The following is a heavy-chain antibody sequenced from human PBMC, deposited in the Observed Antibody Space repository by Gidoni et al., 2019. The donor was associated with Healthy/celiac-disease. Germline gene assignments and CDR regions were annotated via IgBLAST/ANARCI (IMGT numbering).Heavy chain of an antibody. Sequence: QVQLVQSGAEVKKPGSSVKVSCKASGGTFSSYAISWVRQAPGQGLEWMGGIIPIFGTANYAQKFQGRVTITADESTSTAYMELSSLRSEDTAVYYCASPATIFGVVSTRYYGMDVWGQGTTVTVSS. D-gene: IGHD3-3*01. CDR3: ASPATIFGVVSTRYYGMDV. V-gene: IGHV1-69*01. J-gene: IGHJ6*02. CDR1: GGTFSSYA. CDR2: IIPIFGTA.